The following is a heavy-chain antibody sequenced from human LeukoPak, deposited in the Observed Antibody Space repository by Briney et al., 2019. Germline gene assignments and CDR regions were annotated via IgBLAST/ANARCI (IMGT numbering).Heavy chain of an antibody. Sequence: ASVKVSCKASGYTFTSYGISWVRQAPGQGLEWMGGIIPIFGTANYAQKFQGGVTITADESTSTAYMELSSLRSEDTAVYYCARGYYDILTGPKGDFDYWGQGTLVTVSS. CDR2: IIPIFGTA. CDR1: GYTFTSYG. V-gene: IGHV1-69*13. J-gene: IGHJ4*02. D-gene: IGHD3-9*01. CDR3: ARGYYDILTGPKGDFDY.